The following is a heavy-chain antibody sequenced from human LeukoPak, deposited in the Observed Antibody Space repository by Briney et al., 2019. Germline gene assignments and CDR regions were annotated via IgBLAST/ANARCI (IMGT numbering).Heavy chain of an antibody. V-gene: IGHV4-59*08. CDR2: IYYSGST. CDR1: AGSISGHH. D-gene: IGHD3/OR15-3a*01. Sequence: SETLSLTCTVSAGSISGHHWTWIRQPPGKGLEWIGYIYYSGSTNYNPSLKSRVTISVDTSKNQFSLKLSSVTAADTAVYYCARHTLGWSPDAFDIWGQGTMVTVSS. J-gene: IGHJ3*02. CDR3: ARHTLGWSPDAFDI.